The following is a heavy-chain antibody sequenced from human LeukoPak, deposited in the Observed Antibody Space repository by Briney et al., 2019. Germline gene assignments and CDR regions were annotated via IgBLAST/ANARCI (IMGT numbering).Heavy chain of an antibody. CDR3: AESNTVNAFYI. CDR1: GFIYSSYE. CDR2: ISRSGSTT. D-gene: IGHD4-11*01. Sequence: GGSLRLSCAASGFIYSSYEMKWVRQARGKGVEWGSYISRSGSTTNYADSVKGRFTISRDNAKNSLYLQMNRQRAEDTHVYYCAESNTVNAFYIWGQGTMVTVSS. V-gene: IGHV3-48*03. J-gene: IGHJ3*02.